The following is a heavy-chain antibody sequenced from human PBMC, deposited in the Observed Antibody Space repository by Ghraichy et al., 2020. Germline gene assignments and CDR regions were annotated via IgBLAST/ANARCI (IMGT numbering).Heavy chain of an antibody. Sequence: SVKVSCKASGGTFSSYAISWVRQAPGQGLEWMGGIIPIFGTANYAQKFQGRVTITADESTSTAYMELSSLRSEDTAVYYCARGQRNPTSIRFLEWRFDYWGQGTLVTVSS. J-gene: IGHJ4*02. V-gene: IGHV1-69*13. D-gene: IGHD3-3*01. CDR2: IIPIFGTA. CDR1: GGTFSSYA. CDR3: ARGQRNPTSIRFLEWRFDY.